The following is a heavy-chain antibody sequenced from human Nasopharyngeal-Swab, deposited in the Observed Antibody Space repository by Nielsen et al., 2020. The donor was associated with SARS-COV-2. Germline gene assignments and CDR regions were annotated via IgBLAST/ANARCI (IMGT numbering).Heavy chain of an antibody. Sequence: GGSLRLSWAASGFTFSSYGMHWVRQAPGKGLEWVAVIWYDGSNKYYADSVKGRFTISRDNSKNTLYLQMNSLRAEDTAVYYCARDLGVYAILHYMDVWGKGTTVTVSS. CDR1: GFTFSSYG. CDR3: ARDLGVYAILHYMDV. D-gene: IGHD2-8*02. J-gene: IGHJ6*03. CDR2: IWYDGSNK. V-gene: IGHV3-33*01.